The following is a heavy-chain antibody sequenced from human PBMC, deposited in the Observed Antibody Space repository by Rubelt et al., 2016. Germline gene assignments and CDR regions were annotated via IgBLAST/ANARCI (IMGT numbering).Heavy chain of an antibody. D-gene: IGHD3-10*01. CDR2: INSDGGIT. J-gene: IGHJ4*02. Sequence: EVQLVESGGGLVQPGGSPRLSCAASGFTFSSYAMHWVRQAPGKGLEYVSAINSDGGITYYADSVKGRFHISRDNSKNTLNLQMGSLRAEDRAVYYCARGYYGSGSYYFPIDYWGQGTLVTVSS. V-gene: IGHV3-64*07. CDR1: GFTFSSYA. CDR3: ARGYYGSGSYYFPIDY.